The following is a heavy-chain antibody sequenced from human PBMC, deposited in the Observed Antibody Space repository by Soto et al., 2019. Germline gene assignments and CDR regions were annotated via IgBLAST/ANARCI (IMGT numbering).Heavy chain of an antibody. CDR2: IYPKSVET. CDR3: ARGFTGSAGRFDP. Sequence: GESLKISCKGSGYTFAIYWIAWVRQMPGKGLEWMGIIYPKSVETLYSPSFRGHVTISADKSTDTAYLQWDNLRASDSAMYFCARGFTGSAGRFDPWGQGTLVTVSS. V-gene: IGHV5-51*01. CDR1: GYTFAIYW. J-gene: IGHJ5*02.